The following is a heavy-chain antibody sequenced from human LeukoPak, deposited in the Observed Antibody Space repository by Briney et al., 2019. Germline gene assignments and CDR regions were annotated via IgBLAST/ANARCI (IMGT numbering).Heavy chain of an antibody. CDR3: AKDRIVISFGDVSKH. V-gene: IGHV3-30*18. D-gene: IGHD3-10*01. CDR2: IANDESTI. Sequence: GGSLRLSCAASGFIFSGYGMHWVRQAPGKGLEWVALIANDESTIHYADSVKGRFTISRDNSKNTLYLQMNNLRVEDTAIYYCAKDRIVISFGDVSKHWGQGTLVTVS. J-gene: IGHJ1*01. CDR1: GFIFSGYG.